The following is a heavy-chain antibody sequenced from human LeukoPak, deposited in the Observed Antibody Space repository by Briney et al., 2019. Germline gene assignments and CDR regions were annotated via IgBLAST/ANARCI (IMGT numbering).Heavy chain of an antibody. V-gene: IGHV3-30*02. CDR3: LPPPPVAARPLSLDY. Sequence: GGSLRLSCAASGFTFSSYGMHWVRQAPGKGLEWVAFIRYDGSNKYYADSVKGRFTISRDNSKNTLYLQMNSLRAEDTAVYYCLPPPPVAARPLSLDYWGQGTLVTVSS. CDR2: IRYDGSNK. J-gene: IGHJ4*02. D-gene: IGHD6-6*01. CDR1: GFTFSSYG.